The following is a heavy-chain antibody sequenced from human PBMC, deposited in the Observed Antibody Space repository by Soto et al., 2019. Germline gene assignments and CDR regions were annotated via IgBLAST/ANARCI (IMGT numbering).Heavy chain of an antibody. CDR3: ARDRVDILSGYYLFDY. CDR2: ISAYNGNT. D-gene: IGHD3-9*01. CDR1: GYTFTSYG. J-gene: IGHJ4*02. Sequence: ASVKVSCKASGYTFTSYGISWVRQAPGQGLEWMGWISAYNGNTNYAQKLQGRVTMTTDTSTSTAYMELRSLRSDDTAVYYCARDRVDILSGYYLFDYWGQGTLVTV. V-gene: IGHV1-18*01.